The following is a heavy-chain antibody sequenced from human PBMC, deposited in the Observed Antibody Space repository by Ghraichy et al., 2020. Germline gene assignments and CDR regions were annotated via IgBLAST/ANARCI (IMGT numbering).Heavy chain of an antibody. CDR2: ISSSSSTI. D-gene: IGHD3-22*01. CDR3: ARESRVVVITTYYGMDV. V-gene: IGHV3-48*02. Sequence: GGSLRLSCAASGFTFSSYSMNWVRQAPGKGLEWVSYISSSSSTIYYADSVKGRFTISRDNAKNSLYLQMNSLRDEDTAVYYCARESRVVVITTYYGMDVWGQVTTITVS. J-gene: IGHJ6*02. CDR1: GFTFSSYS.